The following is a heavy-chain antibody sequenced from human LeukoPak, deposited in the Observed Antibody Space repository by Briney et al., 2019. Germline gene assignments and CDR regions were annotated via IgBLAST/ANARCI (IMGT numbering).Heavy chain of an antibody. V-gene: IGHV4-39*01. Sequence: PSETLSLTCTVSGGSISSSSYYWGWIRQPPGKGLEWIGSIYYSGSTYYNPSLKSRVTISVDTSKNQFSLKLSSVTAADTAVYYCARLGFRPINWFDPWGQGTLVTVSS. CDR3: ARLGFRPINWFDP. CDR1: GGSISSSSYY. J-gene: IGHJ5*02. CDR2: IYYSGST. D-gene: IGHD3-16*01.